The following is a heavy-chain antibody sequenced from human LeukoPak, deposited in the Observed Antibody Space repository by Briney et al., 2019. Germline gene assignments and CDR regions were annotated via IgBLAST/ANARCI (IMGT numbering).Heavy chain of an antibody. D-gene: IGHD1-1*01. CDR3: ARDSRTTTAFDI. CDR2: VYYSGST. CDR1: GGSIGSYY. V-gene: IGHV4-59*01. Sequence: PSETLSLTCRVSGGSIGSYYWSWIRQPPGKGLEWIGYVYYSGSTNYNPSLKSRVTISVDTSKNQFSLKLSSVTAADTAVYHCARDSRTTTAFDIWGQGTMVAVSS. J-gene: IGHJ3*02.